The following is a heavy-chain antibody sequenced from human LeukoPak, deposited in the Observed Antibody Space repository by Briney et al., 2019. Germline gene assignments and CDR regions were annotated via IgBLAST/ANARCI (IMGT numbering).Heavy chain of an antibody. D-gene: IGHD6-19*01. Sequence: GESLKISCQDFGYSVSNHWIGWVRQMPGKGLEWMGIIYLGDSETRYSPSFQGQVTITADKSISTAYLQWSSLKASDTAIYYCARHPTCTRGWPLDFWGQGTLVTVSS. V-gene: IGHV5-51*01. CDR3: ARHPTCTRGWPLDF. CDR2: IYLGDSET. CDR1: GYSVSNHW. J-gene: IGHJ4*02.